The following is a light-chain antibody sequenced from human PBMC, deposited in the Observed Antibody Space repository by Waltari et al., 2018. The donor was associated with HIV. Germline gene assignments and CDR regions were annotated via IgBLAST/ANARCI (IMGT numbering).Light chain of an antibody. CDR3: ESADNSGTYWV. CDR2: KDT. J-gene: IGLJ3*02. V-gene: IGLV3-25*03. Sequence: SYELTQPPSVSVSPGQTAKITCSGDALPNQYAHWYPQKPGQAPLLVIYKDTQRPSGIPERFSGSHSGTTVTLIISGVQAEDEADYYCESADNSGTYWVFGGGTKLSVL. CDR1: ALPNQY.